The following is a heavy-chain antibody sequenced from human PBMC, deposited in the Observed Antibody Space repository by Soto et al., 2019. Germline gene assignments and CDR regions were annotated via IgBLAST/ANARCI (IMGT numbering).Heavy chain of an antibody. CDR1: GGSFNGYY. D-gene: IGHD6-13*01. CDR3: ARHIAAAGDPLDC. Sequence: SETLSLTCAVYGGSFNGYYWSWIRQPPGKGLEWIGDINHSGITNYNPSLKSRVTISVDTSKNQFSLKLSPVTAADTAVYYCARHIAAAGDPLDCWGQGTLVTVSS. V-gene: IGHV4-34*01. CDR2: INHSGIT. J-gene: IGHJ4*02.